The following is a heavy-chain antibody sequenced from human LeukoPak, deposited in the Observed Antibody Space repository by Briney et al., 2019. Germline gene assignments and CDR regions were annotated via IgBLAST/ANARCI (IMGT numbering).Heavy chain of an antibody. D-gene: IGHD6-13*01. CDR2: IKQDGSEK. V-gene: IGHV3-7*05. CDR3: ASRAGYTGSWSAFDY. CDR1: TFTLNNYW. J-gene: IGHJ4*02. Sequence: PGGSLRLSCTASTFTLNNYWMSWVRQAPGKGLEWVANIKQDGSEKYHVDSVKGRFTISRDNAKNLLYLQMNSLRAEDTAVYYCASRAGYTGSWSAFDYWGQGTLVTVSS.